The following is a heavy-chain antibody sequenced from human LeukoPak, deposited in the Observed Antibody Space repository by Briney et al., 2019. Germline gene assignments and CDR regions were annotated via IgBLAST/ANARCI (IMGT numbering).Heavy chain of an antibody. CDR2: IIPIFGTA. V-gene: IGHV1-69*05. CDR1: GGTFSSYA. D-gene: IGHD5-24*01. Sequence: SVKVSCKXSGGTFSSYAISWVRQAPGQGLEWMGGIIPIFGTANYAQKLQGRVTMTTDTSTSTAYMELRSLRSDDTAVYYCASDRGYWGQGTLVTVSS. CDR3: ASDRGY. J-gene: IGHJ4*02.